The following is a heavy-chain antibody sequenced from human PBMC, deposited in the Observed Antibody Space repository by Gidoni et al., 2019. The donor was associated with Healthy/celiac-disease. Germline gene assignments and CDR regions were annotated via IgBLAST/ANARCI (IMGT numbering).Heavy chain of an antibody. J-gene: IGHJ4*02. CDR1: GGPISSYY. CDR2: IYYSGST. CDR3: ARGRLDYYDSSGYPDFDY. Sequence: QVQLQESGPGLVKPSETLSLTCTVSGGPISSYYWSWIRQPPGKGLEWIGYIYYSGSTNYNPSLKSRVTISVDTSKNQFSLKLSSVTAADTAVYYCARGRLDYYDSSGYPDFDYWGQGTLVTVSS. V-gene: IGHV4-59*01. D-gene: IGHD3-22*01.